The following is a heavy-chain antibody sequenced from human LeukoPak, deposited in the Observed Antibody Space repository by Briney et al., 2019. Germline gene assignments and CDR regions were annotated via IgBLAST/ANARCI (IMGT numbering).Heavy chain of an antibody. CDR2: INGHGSEI. Sequence: GGSLTLSCAASGFTFSMSWMTWVRQAPGKGLEWVASINGHGSEIHYVDSVKGRFTISRDNANDSLYLQMNSLTAEDTAVYYCARDYTGGWNDYWGQGTLVTVSS. J-gene: IGHJ4*02. CDR3: ARDYTGGWNDY. CDR1: GFTFSMSW. D-gene: IGHD7-27*01. V-gene: IGHV3-7*01.